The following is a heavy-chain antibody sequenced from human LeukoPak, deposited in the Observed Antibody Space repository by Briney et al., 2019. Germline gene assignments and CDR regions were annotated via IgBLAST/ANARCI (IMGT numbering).Heavy chain of an antibody. D-gene: IGHD3-22*01. Sequence: SVKVSCKASGGTFSSYAISWVRQAPGQGLEWMGRIIPIFGTANYAQKFQGRVTITADESTSTAYMELSSLRSEDTAVYYCASDYYDSSGYYYRYAPFDYWGQGTLVTVSS. V-gene: IGHV1-69*13. CDR2: IIPIFGTA. CDR3: ASDYYDSSGYYYRYAPFDY. J-gene: IGHJ4*02. CDR1: GGTFSSYA.